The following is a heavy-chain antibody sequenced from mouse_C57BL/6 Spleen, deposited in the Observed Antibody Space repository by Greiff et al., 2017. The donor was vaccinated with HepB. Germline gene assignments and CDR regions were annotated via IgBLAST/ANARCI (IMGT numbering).Heavy chain of an antibody. D-gene: IGHD1-1*01. CDR2: IDPSDSYT. CDR1: GYTFTSYW. V-gene: IGHV1-50*01. Sequence: QVQLQQSGAELVKPGASVKLSCKASGYTFTSYWMQWVKQRPGQGLEWIGEIDPSDSYTNYNQKFKGKATLTVDTSSSTAYMQLSSLTSEDSAVYYCARPYYYYGSSYGYFDVWGTGTTVTVSS. CDR3: ARPYYYYGSSYGYFDV. J-gene: IGHJ1*03.